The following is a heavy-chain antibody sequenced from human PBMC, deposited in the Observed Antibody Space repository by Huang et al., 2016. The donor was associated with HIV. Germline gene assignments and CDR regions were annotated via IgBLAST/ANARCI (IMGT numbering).Heavy chain of an antibody. CDR1: GFTVNSNY. J-gene: IGHJ5*02. CDR3: ARGRYGTPNA. D-gene: IGHD5-18*01. CDR2: LYQCVKA. V-gene: IGHV3-53*01. Sequence: EVPLVESGGGLVQPGGSLRLSCAASGFTVNSNYMTWVSQAPGKGLEWVSLLYQCVKAHYADSVKGRFTISGDISQNTVFLQMSSLRVEDTAVYYCARGRYGTPNAWGQGTLVTVSS.